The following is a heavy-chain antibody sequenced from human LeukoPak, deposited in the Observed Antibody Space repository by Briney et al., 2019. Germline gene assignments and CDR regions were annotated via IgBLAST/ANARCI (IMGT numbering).Heavy chain of an antibody. J-gene: IGHJ4*02. CDR3: AMGVGAPEDLAVAADFDY. V-gene: IGHV1-8*01. D-gene: IGHD6-19*01. CDR2: MNPNSGNT. Sequence: ASVKVSCKASGHTFTNYDINWVRQATGQGLEWMGWMNPNSGNTGYSQKFQGRVTMTRSTSISTAYMELSSLRSEDTAVYYCAMGVGAPEDLAVAADFDYWGQGTLVTVSS. CDR1: GHTFTNYD.